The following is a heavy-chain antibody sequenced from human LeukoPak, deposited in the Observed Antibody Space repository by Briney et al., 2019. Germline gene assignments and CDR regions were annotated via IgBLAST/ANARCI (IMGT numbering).Heavy chain of an antibody. CDR3: GMSGDRVPLQDHVFDV. Sequence: GESLKISSKVSGYSFTSYCIGWVRQMPGKGLEWMGIISPAESGPTYSPSFQGQVTISLDKSITTAYLHWSSLQATDTALYYCGMSGDRVPLQDHVFDVGGQATM. CDR1: GYSFTSYC. D-gene: IGHD1-26*01. V-gene: IGHV5-51*01. J-gene: IGHJ3*01. CDR2: ISPAESGP.